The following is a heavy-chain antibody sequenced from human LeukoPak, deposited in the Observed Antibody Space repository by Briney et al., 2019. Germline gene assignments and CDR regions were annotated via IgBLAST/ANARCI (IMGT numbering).Heavy chain of an antibody. CDR2: IITLFGTV. CDR3: ASQEEPTGERGTLDF. V-gene: IGHV1-69*13. D-gene: IGHD7-27*01. CDR1: GDTFSSYA. Sequence: VASVKVSCKASGDTFSSYAIHWVRRAPGQGLEWIGRIITLFGTVKSAQKFQGRVAITADESTNIAYMELSSLRSEDTAIYYCASQEEPTGERGTLDFWGQGTLVTVSS. J-gene: IGHJ4*02.